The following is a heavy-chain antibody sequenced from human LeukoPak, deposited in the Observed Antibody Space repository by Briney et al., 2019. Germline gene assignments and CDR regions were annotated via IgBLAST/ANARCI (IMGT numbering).Heavy chain of an antibody. CDR1: GFTFSNYA. CDR3: AKSSRLYFDY. V-gene: IGHV3-23*01. Sequence: PGGSLRLSCAASGFTFSNYAMRWVRQAPGKGLEWVSTINRDDGSTYYADSVKGRFTISRDNSKNTLYLQMNGLRAEDTAVYYCAKSSRLYFDYWGQGTLVTVSS. D-gene: IGHD2-21*02. J-gene: IGHJ4*02. CDR2: INRDDGST.